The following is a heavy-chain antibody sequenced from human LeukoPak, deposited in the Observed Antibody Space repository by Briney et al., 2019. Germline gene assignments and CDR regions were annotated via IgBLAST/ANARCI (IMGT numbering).Heavy chain of an antibody. CDR2: INPNPGST. D-gene: IGHD1-1*01. CDR1: GYSFTGYY. CDR3: ARDAVGYDPGWFDP. V-gene: IGHV1-2*06. J-gene: IGHJ5*02. Sequence: GASVKVSCKASGYSFTGYYIHWVRQAPGQGPEWMGRINPNPGSTNYAQKFQGRVAMTRDTSVSTAYMELSRLRSDDTAVYYCARDAVGYDPGWFDPWGQGTLVTVSS.